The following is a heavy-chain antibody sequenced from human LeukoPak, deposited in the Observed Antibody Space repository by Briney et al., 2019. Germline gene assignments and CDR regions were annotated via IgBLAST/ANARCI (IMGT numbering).Heavy chain of an antibody. J-gene: IGHJ2*01. V-gene: IGHV3-13*01. Sequence: GGSLRLSCAASGFTFSSYDMHWVRHPTGKGLEWVSTIGTAGDTYYPGSVKGRFTISRANAKNSLYLQMNSLRAGDTAVYYCARSRDGYNLWYFDLWGRGTLVTVSS. CDR3: ARSRDGYNLWYFDL. CDR2: IGTAGDT. D-gene: IGHD5-24*01. CDR1: GFTFSSYD.